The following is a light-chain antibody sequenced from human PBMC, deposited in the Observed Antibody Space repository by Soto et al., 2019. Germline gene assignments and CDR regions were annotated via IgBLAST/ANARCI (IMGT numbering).Light chain of an antibody. J-gene: IGKJ1*01. Sequence: IQLTQSPSSLSASVGDRVTITCLASQTISSWLAWYQQKPGKAPKLLIYKASTLKSGVPSRFSGSGSGTEFTLTSSSLQPDDFATYYCQHYNSYSEAFGQGTKVDIK. V-gene: IGKV1-5*03. CDR1: QTISSW. CDR3: QHYNSYSEA. CDR2: KAS.